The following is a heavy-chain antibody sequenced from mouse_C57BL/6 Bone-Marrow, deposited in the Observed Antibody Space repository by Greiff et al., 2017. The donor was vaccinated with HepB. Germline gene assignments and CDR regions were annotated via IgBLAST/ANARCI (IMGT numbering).Heavy chain of an antibody. CDR2: ISSGGDYI. D-gene: IGHD1-1*01. CDR1: GFTFSSYA. CDR3: TRDYYGSSRFDY. V-gene: IGHV5-9-1*02. J-gene: IGHJ2*01. Sequence: EVQVVESGEGLVKPGGSLKLSCAASGFTFSSYAMSWVRQTPEKRLEWVAYISSGGDYIYYADTVKGRFTISRYNARNTLYLQMSSLKSEDTAMYYCTRDYYGSSRFDYWGQGTTLTVSS.